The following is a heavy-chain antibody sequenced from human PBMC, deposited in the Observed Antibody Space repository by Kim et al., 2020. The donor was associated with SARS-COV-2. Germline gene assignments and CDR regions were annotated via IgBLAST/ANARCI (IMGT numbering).Heavy chain of an antibody. D-gene: IGHD2-2*01. CDR3: ARGQPLDY. CDR1: GGSIRSGGKF. Sequence: SETLSLTCSVSGGSIRSGGKFWTWIRQLPAKSLEWIGYISYSGNSHYSPSLRSRVSISLQTSENQFSLELTSVTAADTAVYYCARGQPLDYWGQGILVTVSS. J-gene: IGHJ4*02. CDR2: ISYSGNS. V-gene: IGHV4-31*03.